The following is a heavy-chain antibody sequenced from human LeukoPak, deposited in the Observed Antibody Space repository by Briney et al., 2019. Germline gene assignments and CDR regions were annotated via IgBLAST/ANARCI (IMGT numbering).Heavy chain of an antibody. Sequence: SVKVSCKASGYTFTSYGISWVRQAPGQGLEWMGGIIPIFGTANYAQKFQGRVTITADESTSTAYMELSSLRSEDTAVYYCARDHHCSSTSCYIRQGDYYYYMDVWGKGTTVTVSS. D-gene: IGHD2-2*02. V-gene: IGHV1-69*13. CDR3: ARDHHCSSTSCYIRQGDYYYYMDV. CDR2: IIPIFGTA. CDR1: GYTFTSYG. J-gene: IGHJ6*03.